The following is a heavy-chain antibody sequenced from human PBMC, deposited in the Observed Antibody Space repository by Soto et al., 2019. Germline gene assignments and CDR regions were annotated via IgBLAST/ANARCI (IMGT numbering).Heavy chain of an antibody. Sequence: SVSHAWMNWVRQAPGKGLEWVGRIKSRTDSGTTDFAAPVKGRFTISRDDSQNTLYLQMNSLKTEDTAIYYCITRYRGAYWGQGTLVTVSS. CDR1: SVSHAW. CDR2: IKSRTDSGTT. J-gene: IGHJ4*02. D-gene: IGHD1-26*01. CDR3: ITRYRGAY. V-gene: IGHV3-15*07.